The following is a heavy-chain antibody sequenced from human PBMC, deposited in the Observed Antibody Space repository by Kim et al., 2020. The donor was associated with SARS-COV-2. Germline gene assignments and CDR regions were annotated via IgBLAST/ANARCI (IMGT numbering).Heavy chain of an antibody. V-gene: IGHV3-73*01. CDR2: IRSKPNNYAT. D-gene: IGHD6-13*01. Sequence: GGSLRLSCATSGLNFSATAMHWIRQPPGKGPEWIGRIRSKPNNYATVYAASVTGRFTISRDDSKSTAYLQLSRLTAEDTAMYYCLAATSKGNWFDPWGQG. CDR1: GLNFSATA. J-gene: IGHJ5*02. CDR3: LAATSKGNWFDP.